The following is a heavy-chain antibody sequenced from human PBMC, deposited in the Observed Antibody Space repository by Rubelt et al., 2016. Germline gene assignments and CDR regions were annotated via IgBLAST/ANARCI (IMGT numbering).Heavy chain of an antibody. V-gene: IGHV4-34*01. D-gene: IGHD6-13*01. CDR3: ARGAAAAIRSFDY. J-gene: IGHJ4*02. Sequence: QVQLQQWGAGLLKPSETLSLTCAVYGGSFSGYYWSWIRQPPGKGLEWIGEINHSESTNYNPSLKMRVTISVDTSKNQFSRRLSSVTAADTAVYYCARGAAAAIRSFDYWGQGTLVTVSS. CDR1: GGSFSGYY. CDR2: INHSEST.